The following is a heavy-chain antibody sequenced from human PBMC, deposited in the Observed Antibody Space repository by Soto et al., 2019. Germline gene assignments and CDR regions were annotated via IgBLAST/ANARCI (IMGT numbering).Heavy chain of an antibody. CDR2: INPNSGGT. CDR1: GYTFTGYY. D-gene: IGHD5-18*01. V-gene: IGHV1-2*04. CDR3: ARVESKWLRGGHWWFDP. Sequence: QVQLVQSGAEVKKPGASVKVSCKASGYTFTGYYMHWVRQAPGQGLEWMGWINPNSGGTNYAQKFQGWVTMTRDTSISTAYMELSRLRSDDTAVYYCARVESKWLRGGHWWFDPWGQGTLVTVSS. J-gene: IGHJ5*02.